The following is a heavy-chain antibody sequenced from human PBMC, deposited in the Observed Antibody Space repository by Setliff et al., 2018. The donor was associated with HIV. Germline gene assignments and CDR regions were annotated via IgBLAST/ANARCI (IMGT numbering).Heavy chain of an antibody. CDR2: INPSGASR. D-gene: IGHD2-15*01. CDR3: ARRYCSGGRCYLAFDY. Sequence: ASVKVSCKASGYTFTSYDINWVRQATGQGLEWMGIINPSGASRSFAQKFQGRVTMTGDTSTNTVYMELSNLRSEDTAVYYCARRYCSGGRCYLAFDYWGQGTLVTVSS. V-gene: IGHV1-46*01. CDR1: GYTFTSYD. J-gene: IGHJ4*02.